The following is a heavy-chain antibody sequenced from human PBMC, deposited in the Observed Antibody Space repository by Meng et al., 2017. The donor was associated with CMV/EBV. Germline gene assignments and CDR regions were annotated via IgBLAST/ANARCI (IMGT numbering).Heavy chain of an antibody. Sequence: SVKVSCKASGGTFSSYTISWVRQAPGQGLEWMGRIIPILGIANYAQKFQGRVTITADKSTSTAYMELSSLRSEDTAVYYCARPSEGYYYGMDVWGQGTTVTVSS. V-gene: IGHV1-69*02. D-gene: IGHD2-2*01. CDR2: IIPILGIA. J-gene: IGHJ6*02. CDR3: ARPSEGYYYGMDV. CDR1: GGTFSSYT.